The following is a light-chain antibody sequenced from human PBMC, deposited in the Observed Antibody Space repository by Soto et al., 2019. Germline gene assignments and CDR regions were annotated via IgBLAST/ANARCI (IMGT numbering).Light chain of an antibody. Sequence: DIQVTHSPSSVSASVGDRGTITCQASQGISRSLAWYQQKPGKAPKLLIYSASSLQSGVPSRFSGSGFGTDFTLTISSLQPEDFATYYCQQADTFPITFGQGTRLEIK. V-gene: IGKV1D-12*01. CDR1: QGISRS. CDR2: SAS. J-gene: IGKJ5*01. CDR3: QQADTFPIT.